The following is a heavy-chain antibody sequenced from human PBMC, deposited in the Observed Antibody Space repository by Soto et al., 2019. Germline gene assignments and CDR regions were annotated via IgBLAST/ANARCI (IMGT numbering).Heavy chain of an antibody. CDR2: INPNSGGT. D-gene: IGHD2-15*01. J-gene: IGHJ6*01. CDR3: AGAVVVVAATGSDYYYGMHV. Sequence: ASVKVSCKASGYTFTGYYMHWVRQAPGQGLEWMGWINPNSGGTNYAQKFQGRVTMTRDTSISTAYMELSRLRSDDTAVYYCAGAVVVVAATGSDYYYGMHVWGAGTPLTV. CDR1: GYTFTGYY. V-gene: IGHV1-2*02.